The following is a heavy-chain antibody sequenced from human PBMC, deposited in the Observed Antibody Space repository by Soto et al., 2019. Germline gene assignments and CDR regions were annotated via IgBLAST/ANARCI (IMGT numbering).Heavy chain of an antibody. Sequence: EVQLLESGGGLVQPGGSLRLSCAASGFTFSSYAMSWVRQAPGKGLEWVSAISGSGGSTYYADSVKGRFTISRDNSTNTQYLQMNSLRAEDTAVYYCAKGKSRFLSSFDYWGQGTVVTVSS. D-gene: IGHD3-3*01. CDR1: GFTFSSYA. CDR3: AKGKSRFLSSFDY. CDR2: ISGSGGST. V-gene: IGHV3-23*01. J-gene: IGHJ4*02.